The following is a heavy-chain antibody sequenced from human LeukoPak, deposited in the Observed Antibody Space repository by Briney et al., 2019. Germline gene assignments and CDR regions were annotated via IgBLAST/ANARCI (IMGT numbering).Heavy chain of an antibody. J-gene: IGHJ4*02. D-gene: IGHD3-3*01. CDR2: IYYSRST. CDR1: GGSISSGDYY. Sequence: TSQTLSLTCTVSGGSISSGDYYWSWIRQPPGKGLEWIRYIYYSRSTYYNPSLKTRVTISVDTSKTQFSLKLSSVTAADTAVYYCAREYYDFWSGYYFDYWGQGTLVTVSS. V-gene: IGHV4-30-4*08. CDR3: AREYYDFWSGYYFDY.